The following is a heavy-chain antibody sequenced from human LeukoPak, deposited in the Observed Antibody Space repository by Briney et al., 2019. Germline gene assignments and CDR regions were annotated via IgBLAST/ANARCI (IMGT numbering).Heavy chain of an antibody. CDR3: ARQYSGTYYRSFDY. V-gene: IGHV5-51*01. CDR2: IYPGDSDT. Sequence: GESLKISCKGSGYSFTNYWIGWVRQMPGKGLEWMGVIYPGDSDTRYSPPFQGQVTISADKSISTAYLQWSSLKASDTATYYCARQYSGTYYRSFDYWGQGTLVAVSS. D-gene: IGHD3-10*01. CDR1: GYSFTNYW. J-gene: IGHJ4*02.